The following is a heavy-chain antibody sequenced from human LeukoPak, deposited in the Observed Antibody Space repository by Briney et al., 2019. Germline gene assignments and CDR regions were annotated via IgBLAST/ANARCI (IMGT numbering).Heavy chain of an antibody. CDR3: AIQMTVIAVVPYFDY. D-gene: IGHD3-22*01. J-gene: IGHJ4*02. V-gene: IGHV3-11*04. CDR2: ISSSGTTQ. Sequence: PGGSLRLSCAASGFTFSDYYMSWIRQAPGKGLEWITFISSSGTTQYYADSVRGRFTVSRDNAKSSLYLYLNSLRDEDTAVCYCAIQMTVIAVVPYFDYWGQGSQVTVSS. CDR1: GFTFSDYY.